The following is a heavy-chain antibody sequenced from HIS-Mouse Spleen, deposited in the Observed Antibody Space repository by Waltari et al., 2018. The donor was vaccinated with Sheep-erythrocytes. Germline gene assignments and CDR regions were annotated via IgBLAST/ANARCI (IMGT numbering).Heavy chain of an antibody. CDR3: ARVAAVTTYYFDY. V-gene: IGHV3-21*01. Sequence: EVQLVESGGGLVKPGGSLRLSCAASGFTFSSYSMNWVRQAPGKVLELVSSISSSSSYVYYAESVKGRFTISRDNAKNSLYLQMNSLRAEDTAVYYCARVAAVTTYYFDYWGQGTLVTVSS. J-gene: IGHJ4*02. CDR1: GFTFSSYS. D-gene: IGHD4-17*01. CDR2: ISSSSSYV.